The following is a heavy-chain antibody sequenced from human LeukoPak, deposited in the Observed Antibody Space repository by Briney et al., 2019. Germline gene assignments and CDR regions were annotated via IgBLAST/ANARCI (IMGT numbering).Heavy chain of an antibody. CDR3: ARRTAATH. D-gene: IGHD2-15*01. Sequence: GESLKISCAASGFTFSSYAMSWVRQAPGKGLEWVSAISGSGGSTYYADSVKGRSTISRDNSKNTLYLQMNSLRAEDTAVYYCARRTAATHWGQGTLVTVSS. J-gene: IGHJ4*02. CDR1: GFTFSSYA. CDR2: ISGSGGST. V-gene: IGHV3-23*01.